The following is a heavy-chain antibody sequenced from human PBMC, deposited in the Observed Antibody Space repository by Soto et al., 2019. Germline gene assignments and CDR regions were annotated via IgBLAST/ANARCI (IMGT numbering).Heavy chain of an antibody. Sequence: QVQLVESGGGVVQPGRSLRLSCAASGFTFSSYGMHWVRQAPGKGLEWVAVIWYDGSNKYYADSVKGRFTISRDNSKNTLYLKMNSLRAEDTAVYYGARDSSGYSYYYYMDVWGKGTTVTVSS. CDR3: ARDSSGYSYYYYMDV. D-gene: IGHD6-19*01. CDR2: IWYDGSNK. V-gene: IGHV3-33*01. CDR1: GFTFSSYG. J-gene: IGHJ6*03.